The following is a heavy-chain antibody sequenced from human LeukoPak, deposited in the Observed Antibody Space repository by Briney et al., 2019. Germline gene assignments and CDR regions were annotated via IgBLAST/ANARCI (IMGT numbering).Heavy chain of an antibody. V-gene: IGHV3-23*01. Sequence: PGGSLRLSCAASGFTFRSYAMSWVRQAPGKGLEWVSAISGSGGSTYYADSVKRRFTISRDNSKHPLYLQMNSLRAEDTAVYYCAKDRGTGPTGPNWFDPWGQGTLVTVSS. D-gene: IGHD1-26*01. CDR3: AKDRGTGPTGPNWFDP. CDR1: GFTFRSYA. CDR2: ISGSGGST. J-gene: IGHJ5*02.